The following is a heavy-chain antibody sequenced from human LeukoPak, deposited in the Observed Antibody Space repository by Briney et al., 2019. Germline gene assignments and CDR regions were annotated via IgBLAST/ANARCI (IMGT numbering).Heavy chain of an antibody. V-gene: IGHV3-30*04. D-gene: IGHD3-9*01. CDR3: ARDPGYYDIRYGMDV. J-gene: IGHJ6*02. CDR2: ISYDGSNK. CDR1: GFTFSSYA. Sequence: PGRSLRLSCAASGFTFSSYAMHWVRQAPGKGLEWVAVISYDGSNKYYADSVKGRFTISRDNSKNTLYPQMNSLRAEDTAVYYCARDPGYYDIRYGMDVWGQGTTVTVSS.